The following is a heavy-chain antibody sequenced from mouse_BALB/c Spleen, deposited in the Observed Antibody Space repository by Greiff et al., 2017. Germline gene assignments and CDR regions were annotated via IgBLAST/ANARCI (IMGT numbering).Heavy chain of an antibody. CDR3: ALYGAMDY. CDR2: IDPANGNT. D-gene: IGHD1-1*01. V-gene: IGHV14-3*02. J-gene: IGHJ4*01. Sequence: VQLKESGAELVKPGASVKLSCTASGFNIKDTYMHWVKQRPEQGLEWIGRIDPANGNTKYDPKFQGKATITADTSSNTAYLQLSSLTSEDTAVYYCALYGAMDYWGQGTSVTVSS. CDR1: GFNIKDTY.